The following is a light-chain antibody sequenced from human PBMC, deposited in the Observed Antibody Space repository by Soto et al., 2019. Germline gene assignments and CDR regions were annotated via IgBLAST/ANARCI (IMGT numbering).Light chain of an antibody. J-gene: IGLJ3*02. V-gene: IGLV2-11*01. CDR2: DVS. CDR1: STDFGGYKY. Sequence: QSALTQPRSVSGPPGQSVSISCAGTSTDFGGYKYVSWYQQHPGKAPKLMIFDVSDRPSGVPDRFSGSKSGNTASLSISGLQPEDEADYFCCSYAGGWVFGGGTKLTVL. CDR3: CSYAGGWV.